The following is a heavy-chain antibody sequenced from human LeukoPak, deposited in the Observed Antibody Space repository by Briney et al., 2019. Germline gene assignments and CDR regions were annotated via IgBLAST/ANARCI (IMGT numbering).Heavy chain of an antibody. CDR2: ISSSGTTI. D-gene: IGHD6-6*01. J-gene: IGHJ5*02. V-gene: IGHV3-11*01. CDR3: AREYSSSSSFRIDP. CDR1: RFTFSDYY. Sequence: GGSLRLSCAASRFTFSDYYMSWIRQAPGKGLEGVSYISSSGTTIYYADSVKGRLTVSRDNAKNSLYLQMNSLRAEDTAVYYCAREYSSSSSFRIDPWGQGTLVTVSS.